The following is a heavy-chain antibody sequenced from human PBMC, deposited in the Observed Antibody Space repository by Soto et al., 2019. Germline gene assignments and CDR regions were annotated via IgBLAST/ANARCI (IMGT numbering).Heavy chain of an antibody. CDR2: IYPSDSYT. CDR1: GYSFTSYW. D-gene: IGHD6-13*01. V-gene: IGHV5-10-1*01. CDR3: ARLAGDGSSSYYYYGMDV. J-gene: IGHJ6*02. Sequence: GESLKISCKGSGYSFTSYWISWVRQMPGKGLEWMGRIYPSDSYTNYSPSFQGHVTISADKSISTAYLQWSSLKASDTAMYYCARLAGDGSSSYYYYGMDVWGQGTTVTVSS.